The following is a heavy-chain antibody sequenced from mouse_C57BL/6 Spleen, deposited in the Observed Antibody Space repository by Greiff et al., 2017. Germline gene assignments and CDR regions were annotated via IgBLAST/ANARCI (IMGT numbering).Heavy chain of an antibody. CDR2: ISDGGSYT. J-gene: IGHJ2*01. CDR3: ARDRFSPLGY. V-gene: IGHV5-4*01. Sequence: EVKLMESGGGLVKPGGSLKLSCAASGFTFSSYAMSWVRQTPEKRLEWVATISDGGSYTYYPDNVKGRFTISRDNAKNNPYLQMSHLKSADTAMYYCARDRFSPLGYWGHGTTRTVSS. CDR1: GFTFSSYA.